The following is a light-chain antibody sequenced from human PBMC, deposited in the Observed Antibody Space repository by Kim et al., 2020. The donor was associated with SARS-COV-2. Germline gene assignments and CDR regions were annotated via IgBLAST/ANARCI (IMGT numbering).Light chain of an antibody. CDR2: EAS. V-gene: IGKV1-5*03. J-gene: IGKJ2*01. Sequence: DVQMTQSPSTLSACVGDRVTITCRASQSLNKWLAWYQRKPGEAPKLLIYEASTLESGVPSRFSGSGSGTEFTLSITSLQTDDFATYYCQQYNSFPYTFGQGTKLEIK. CDR3: QQYNSFPYT. CDR1: QSLNKW.